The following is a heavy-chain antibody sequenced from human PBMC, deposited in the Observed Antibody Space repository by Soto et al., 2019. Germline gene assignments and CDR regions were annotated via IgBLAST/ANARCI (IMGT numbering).Heavy chain of an antibody. CDR3: ARGTRTYYYGSGSYPNWFDP. V-gene: IGHV4-31*03. D-gene: IGHD3-10*01. CDR2: IYYSGST. Sequence: SETLSLTCTVSGGSISSGGYYWSWIRQHPGKGLEWIGYIYYSGSTYYNPSLKSRVTISVDTSKNQFSLKLSSVTAADTAVYYCARGTRTYYYGSGSYPNWFDPWGQGTLVTVSS. CDR1: GGSISSGGYY. J-gene: IGHJ5*02.